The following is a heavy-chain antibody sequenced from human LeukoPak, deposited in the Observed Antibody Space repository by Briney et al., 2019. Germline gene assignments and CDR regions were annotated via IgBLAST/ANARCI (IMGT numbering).Heavy chain of an antibody. CDR2: IYYSGST. J-gene: IGHJ3*02. V-gene: IGHV4-39*01. Sequence: SETLSLTCTVSGGPISSSSYSWGWIRQPPGKGLEWIGSIYYSGSTYYNPSPKSRVTISVDTSKNQFSLKLSSVTAADTAVYYCARLGRINPVNAFDIWGQGTMVTVSS. CDR3: ARLGRINPVNAFDI. D-gene: IGHD1-1*01. CDR1: GGPISSSSYS.